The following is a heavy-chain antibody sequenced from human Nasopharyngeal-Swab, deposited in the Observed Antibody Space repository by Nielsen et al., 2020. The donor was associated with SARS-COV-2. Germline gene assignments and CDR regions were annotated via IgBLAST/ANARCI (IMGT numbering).Heavy chain of an antibody. J-gene: IGHJ4*02. Sequence: GGSLRLSCAASGFTFSTYWLHWVRQAPGKGLVWVSRINSDGSTKDHADFVRGRFTISRDNAKSMLYLQMNSLRDEDTAVYYCARAGSYRFDYWGQGTLVTVSS. CDR2: INSDGSTK. V-gene: IGHV3-74*01. CDR3: ARAGSYRFDY. D-gene: IGHD1-26*01. CDR1: GFTFSTYW.